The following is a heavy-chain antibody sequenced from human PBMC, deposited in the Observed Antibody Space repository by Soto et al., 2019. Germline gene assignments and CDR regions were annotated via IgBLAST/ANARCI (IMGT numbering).Heavy chain of an antibody. J-gene: IGHJ3*02. CDR3: ARDKGLKNIVVVVAATRSHAFDI. CDR1: GGTFSSYA. Sequence: SVKVSCKASGGTFSSYAISWVRQAPGQGLEWMGGIIPIFGTANYAQKFQGRVTITADESTSTAYMELSSLRSEDTAVYYCARDKGLKNIVVVVAATRSHAFDIWGQGTMVTVSS. CDR2: IIPIFGTA. V-gene: IGHV1-69*13. D-gene: IGHD2-15*01.